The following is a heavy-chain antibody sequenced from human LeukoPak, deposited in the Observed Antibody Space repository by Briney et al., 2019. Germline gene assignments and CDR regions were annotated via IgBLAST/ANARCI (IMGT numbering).Heavy chain of an antibody. CDR3: ASTYRGYSSGYQGSDY. Sequence: SETLSLTCTVSGGSISSYYWGWIRQPAGKGLEWTGRIYTSGSTNYNPSLKSRVTMSVDTSKNQFSLKLSSVTAADTAVYYCASTYRGYSSGYQGSDYWGQGTLVTVSS. V-gene: IGHV4-4*07. CDR2: IYTSGST. D-gene: IGHD3-22*01. J-gene: IGHJ4*02. CDR1: GGSISSYY.